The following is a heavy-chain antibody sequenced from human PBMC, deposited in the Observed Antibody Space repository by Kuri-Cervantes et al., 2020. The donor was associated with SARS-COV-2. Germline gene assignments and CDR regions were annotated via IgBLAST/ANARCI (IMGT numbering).Heavy chain of an antibody. D-gene: IGHD2-2*01. J-gene: IGHJ2*01. CDR1: GYSFTSYW. CDR2: IYPGDSDT. V-gene: IGHV5-51*01. Sequence: GESLKISCKGSGYSFTSYWIGWVRQMPGKGLEWMGIIYPGDSDTRYSPSFQGQVTISADKSISTAYLQWSSLKASDTAMYYCARGIVVVPAALGHFDLWGRGTLVTVSS. CDR3: ARGIVVVPAALGHFDL.